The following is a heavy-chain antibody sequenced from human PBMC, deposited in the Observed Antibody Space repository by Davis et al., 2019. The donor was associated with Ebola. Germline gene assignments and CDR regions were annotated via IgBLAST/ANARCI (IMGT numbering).Heavy chain of an antibody. Sequence: SLKISCAASGFPFDDYAMHWVRQAPGKGLEWVSGISWNSGSIGYADSVKGRFTISRDNAKNSLYLQMNSLRAEDTAVYYCARDQKWLRLSDYWGQGALVTVSS. V-gene: IGHV3-9*01. CDR3: ARDQKWLRLSDY. D-gene: IGHD5-12*01. J-gene: IGHJ4*02. CDR2: ISWNSGSI. CDR1: GFPFDDYA.